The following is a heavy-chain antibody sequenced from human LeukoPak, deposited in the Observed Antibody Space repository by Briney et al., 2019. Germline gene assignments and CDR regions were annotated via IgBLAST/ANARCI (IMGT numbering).Heavy chain of an antibody. CDR3: ARGDSGYYYGMDV. CDR2: LNPSGGSP. D-gene: IGHD1-26*01. V-gene: IGHV1-46*01. Sequence: ASVKVSCKASGYTFTSYYIHWVRQAPAQGLEWMGVLNPSGGSPIYPQKFQGRVTMTRHTSTSTVYMELSSLRSEDTAVYYCARGDSGYYYGMDVWGQGTTVTVSS. CDR1: GYTFTSYY. J-gene: IGHJ6*01.